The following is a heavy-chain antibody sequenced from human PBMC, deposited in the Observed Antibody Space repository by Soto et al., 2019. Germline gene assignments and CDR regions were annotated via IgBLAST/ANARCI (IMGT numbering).Heavy chain of an antibody. D-gene: IGHD1-1*01. CDR1: GFTFSSYA. Sequence: EVQLLESGGGLVQPGGSLTLSCAASGFTFSSYAMAWVRQSPGKGLECVSAISTGGAFTYYGDSLQGRFTISRDDSRNTLYLQMSDLRADDTAVYYCAKGELDTPRVYYFWGQGTLLTVSS. CDR2: ISTGGAFT. CDR3: AKGELDTPRVYYF. J-gene: IGHJ4*02. V-gene: IGHV3-23*01.